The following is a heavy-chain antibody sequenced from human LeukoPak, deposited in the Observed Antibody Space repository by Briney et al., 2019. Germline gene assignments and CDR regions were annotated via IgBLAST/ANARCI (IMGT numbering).Heavy chain of an antibody. V-gene: IGHV3-23*01. CDR3: AKDGSSGGDAFDI. Sequence: PGGSLRLSCAASGFTFSSYAMSWVRQAPGKGLEWVSAISGSGGSSYYADSVKGRFTISRDNSKNTLYLQMNSLRAEDTAVYYCAKDGSSGGDAFDIWGQGTMVTVSS. D-gene: IGHD3-22*01. CDR2: ISGSGGSS. CDR1: GFTFSSYA. J-gene: IGHJ3*02.